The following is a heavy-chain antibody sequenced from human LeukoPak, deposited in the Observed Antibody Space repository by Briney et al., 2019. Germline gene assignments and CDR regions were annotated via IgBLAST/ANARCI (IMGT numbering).Heavy chain of an antibody. CDR1: GFAFNNYA. J-gene: IGHJ4*02. D-gene: IGHD3-10*01. CDR2: ISGSGDST. V-gene: IGHV3-23*01. CDR3: AKGSGASRPYYLDY. Sequence: PGGSLRLSCAASGFAFNNYAMTWVRQAPGKGLDWFSAISGSGDSTYYADSVKGRFTISRDSSKSTLYLQMTSLTAEDTAVYYCAKGSGASRPYYLDYWGRGTLVTVSS.